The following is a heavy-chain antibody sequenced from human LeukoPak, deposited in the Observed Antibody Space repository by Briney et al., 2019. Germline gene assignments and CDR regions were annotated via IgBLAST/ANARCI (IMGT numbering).Heavy chain of an antibody. D-gene: IGHD2-2*01. CDR2: ISYDGSNK. CDR3: AKEVVPAAYYYYGMDV. CDR1: GFTFSSYG. Sequence: PGGSLRLSRAASGFTFSSYGMHWVRQAPGKGLEWVAVISYDGSNKYYADSVKGRFTISRDNSKNTLYLQMNSLRAEDTAVYYCAKEVVPAAYYYYGMDVWGKGTTVTVSS. V-gene: IGHV3-30*18. J-gene: IGHJ6*04.